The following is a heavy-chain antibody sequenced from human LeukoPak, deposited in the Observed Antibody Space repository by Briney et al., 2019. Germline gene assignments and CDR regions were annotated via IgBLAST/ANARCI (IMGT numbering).Heavy chain of an antibody. J-gene: IGHJ4*02. D-gene: IGHD2-2*02. Sequence: PGGSLRLSCAASGFTFSSYGMHWVRQAPGKGLEWVAFIRYDGSNKYYADSVKGRFTISRDNSKNTLYLQMNSLRAEDTAVYYCAKSSDPDIVVVPAAIRLDYWGQGTLVTVSS. CDR3: AKSSDPDIVVVPAAIRLDY. CDR2: IRYDGSNK. V-gene: IGHV3-30*02. CDR1: GFTFSSYG.